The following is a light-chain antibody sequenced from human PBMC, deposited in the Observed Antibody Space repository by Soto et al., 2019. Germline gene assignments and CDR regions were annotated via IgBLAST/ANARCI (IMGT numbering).Light chain of an antibody. J-gene: IGKJ1*01. CDR2: DAS. V-gene: IGKV3-11*01. CDR3: QQRSNWPPTRT. Sequence: EIVLTQSPATLSLSPGERATLSCRASQSVNRYLAWFQQKPGQPPRLLIYDASKRATGIPARFSGSGSGTDFTFTISSLEPEDFALYYCQQRSNWPPTRTFGQGTKVEIK. CDR1: QSVNRY.